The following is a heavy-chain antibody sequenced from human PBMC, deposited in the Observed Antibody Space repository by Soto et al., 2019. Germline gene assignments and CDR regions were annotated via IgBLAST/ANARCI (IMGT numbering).Heavy chain of an antibody. J-gene: IGHJ3*02. V-gene: IGHV3-74*03. Sequence: EVQLVESGGDLVQPGGSLRLSCAASGFTFSGHWMHWFRQVPGKGLEWVSRINTDGGSSAYADSVMGRFTISRDNAKNTLYLQMNGLRAADTAVYYCAREAGYCSRTSCYRRAFDTWGQGTTVTVSS. CDR3: AREAGYCSRTSCYRRAFDT. CDR2: INTDGGSS. CDR1: GFTFSGHW. D-gene: IGHD2-2*01.